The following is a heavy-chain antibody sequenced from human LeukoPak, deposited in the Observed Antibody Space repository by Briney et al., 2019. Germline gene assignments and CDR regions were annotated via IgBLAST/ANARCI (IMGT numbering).Heavy chain of an antibody. CDR1: GGSLSGYY. Sequence: PSETLSPTCGVYGGSLSGYYWSWIRQPPGKGLEWIAEINYSGSTTYNPSLRSRVTISIDTSKNQFSLKVRSVSAADTAVYYCARPEPERSSWFDPWGQGTLVIVSS. V-gene: IGHV4-34*01. CDR3: ARPEPERSSWFDP. D-gene: IGHD1-1*01. J-gene: IGHJ5*02. CDR2: INYSGST.